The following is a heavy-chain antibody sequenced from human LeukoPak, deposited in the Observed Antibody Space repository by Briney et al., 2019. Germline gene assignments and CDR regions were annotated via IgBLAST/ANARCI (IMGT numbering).Heavy chain of an antibody. CDR3: AKDQRARDNWNDFWWFDP. CDR1: GFTFSSYS. CDR2: ISGSGAIT. D-gene: IGHD1-20*01. Sequence: GGSLRLSCAASGFTFSSYSMSWVRQAPGKGLEWVSAISGSGAITYYAASVKGRFTISRDNSKNTLYLKMNSLTAEDTAVYYCAKDQRARDNWNDFWWFDPWGQGTLVTVSS. J-gene: IGHJ5*02. V-gene: IGHV3-23*01.